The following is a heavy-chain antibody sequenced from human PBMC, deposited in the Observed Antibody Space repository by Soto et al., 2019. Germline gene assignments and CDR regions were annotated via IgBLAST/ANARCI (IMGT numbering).Heavy chain of an antibody. D-gene: IGHD5-12*01. Sequence: GASVKVSCKASGGTFSSYAISWVRQAPGQGLEWMGGIIPIFGTANYAQKFQGRVTMTRDTSTSTVYMELSSLRSEDTAVYYCARGDIVAIFGMDVWGQGTTVTVSS. CDR1: GGTFSSYA. CDR2: IIPIFGTA. J-gene: IGHJ6*02. CDR3: ARGDIVAIFGMDV. V-gene: IGHV1-69*05.